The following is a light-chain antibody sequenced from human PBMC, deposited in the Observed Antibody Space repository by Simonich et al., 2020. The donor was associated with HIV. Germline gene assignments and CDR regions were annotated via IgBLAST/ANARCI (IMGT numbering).Light chain of an antibody. CDR2: DAS. CDR3: QQYGSSPYT. CDR1: QSVSSH. V-gene: IGKV3-11*01. Sequence: EIVLTQSPATLSLSPGERATLSCRASQSVSSHLAWYQQKPGQSPRLLIYDASNRATGIPARFSGSGSGTDFTLTISSLEPEDFAVYYCQQYGSSPYTFGQGTKLEIK. J-gene: IGKJ2*01.